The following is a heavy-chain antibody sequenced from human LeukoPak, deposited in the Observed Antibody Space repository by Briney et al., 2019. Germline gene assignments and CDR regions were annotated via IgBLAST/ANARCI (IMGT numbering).Heavy chain of an antibody. CDR2: ISGSGGST. CDR1: GITFSSYA. J-gene: IGHJ4*02. D-gene: IGHD1-1*01. V-gene: IGHV3-23*01. Sequence: GGSLRLSCAVSGITFSSYAMGWVRQAPGKGLEWVSAISGSGGSTYYADSVKGRFTISRDNSKNTLYLQMNNLRAEDTAVYYCVKMEGGRDYWGQGALVTVSS. CDR3: VKMEGGRDY.